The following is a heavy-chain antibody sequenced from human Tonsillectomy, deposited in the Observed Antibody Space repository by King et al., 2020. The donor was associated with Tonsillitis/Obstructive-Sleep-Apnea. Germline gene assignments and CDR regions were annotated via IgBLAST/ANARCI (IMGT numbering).Heavy chain of an antibody. CDR2: IGHDGDKK. CDR1: GFTFSNYG. V-gene: IGHV3-30*18. J-gene: IGHJ4*02. D-gene: IGHD2-2*01. CDR3: AKGVKHCSGTFCSQDNFDF. Sequence: VQLVESGGGVVQPGRSLRLSCAASGFTFSNYGMHWVRQAPGKGLEWVAVIGHDGDKKHYADSVKGRFTISRDNSNNTLYLQMNSMRAEDMAVYYCAKGVKHCSGTFCSQDNFDFWGQGTLVTVSA.